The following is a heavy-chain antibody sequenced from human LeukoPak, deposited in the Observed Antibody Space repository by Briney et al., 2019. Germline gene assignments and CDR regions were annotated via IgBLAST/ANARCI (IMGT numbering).Heavy chain of an antibody. D-gene: IGHD3-9*01. J-gene: IGHJ4*02. CDR3: ARARGPYDILTGYHDY. V-gene: IGHV3-33*01. Sequence: GGSLRLSCAASGFTFSTYGMHWVRQAPGKGLEWVAVIWYDGSSKYYADSVKGRFTISRDNSKNTLYLQMNSLRAEDTAVYYCARARGPYDILTGYHDYWGQGTLVTVSS. CDR2: IWYDGSSK. CDR1: GFTFSTYG.